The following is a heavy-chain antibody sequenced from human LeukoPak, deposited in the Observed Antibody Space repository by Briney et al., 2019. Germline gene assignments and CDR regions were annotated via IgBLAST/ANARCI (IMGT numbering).Heavy chain of an antibody. J-gene: IGHJ4*02. D-gene: IGHD4-17*01. Sequence: SGGSLRLSCAASGFTFSSYSMNWVRQAPGKGLEWVSSISSSSSYIYYADSVKDRFTISRDNAKNSLYLQMNSLRAEDTAVYYCARDRGYGDYINYAFDYWGQGTLVTVSS. CDR1: GFTFSSYS. CDR2: ISSSSSYI. CDR3: ARDRGYGDYINYAFDY. V-gene: IGHV3-21*01.